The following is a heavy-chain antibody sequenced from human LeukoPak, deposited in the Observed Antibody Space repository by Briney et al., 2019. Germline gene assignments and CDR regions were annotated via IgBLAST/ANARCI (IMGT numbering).Heavy chain of an antibody. J-gene: IGHJ6*03. Sequence: GGSLRLSCAASGFTFSNAAMHWVRQAPGKGLEYISGISSNGGSTYYARSVEGRFSISRDNSKNTLFLQMGSLRAEDMAVYYCARHRDYDSFFYYYYMDVWGKGTTVTVSS. CDR2: ISSNGGST. CDR3: ARHRDYDSFFYYYYMDV. D-gene: IGHD3-16*01. CDR1: GFTFSNAA. V-gene: IGHV3-64*01.